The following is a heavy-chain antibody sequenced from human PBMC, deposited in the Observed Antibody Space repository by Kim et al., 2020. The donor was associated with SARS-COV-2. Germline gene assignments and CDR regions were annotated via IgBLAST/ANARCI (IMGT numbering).Heavy chain of an antibody. V-gene: IGHV4-59*01. D-gene: IGHD2-15*01. J-gene: IGHJ4*02. Sequence: SSPSLKSRVTIQLATSKNQFYLKLSSVTAADTAVYYCARVKCHIVGGRDYWGQGTLVTVSS. CDR3: ARVKCHIVGGRDY.